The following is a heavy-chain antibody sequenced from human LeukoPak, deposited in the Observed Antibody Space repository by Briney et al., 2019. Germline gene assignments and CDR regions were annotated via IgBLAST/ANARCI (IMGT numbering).Heavy chain of an antibody. Sequence: SVKVSCKASGGTFSSYAFSWVRQAPGQGLEWMGGIIPIVGTTNYAQMFQGRVTITADESTSTAYMELSSLRSEDAAVYYCARGGYYYDSSGYSHLPDYWGQGTLVTVSA. CDR1: GGTFSSYA. CDR2: IIPIVGTT. D-gene: IGHD3-22*01. J-gene: IGHJ4*02. CDR3: ARGGYYYDSSGYSHLPDY. V-gene: IGHV1-69*13.